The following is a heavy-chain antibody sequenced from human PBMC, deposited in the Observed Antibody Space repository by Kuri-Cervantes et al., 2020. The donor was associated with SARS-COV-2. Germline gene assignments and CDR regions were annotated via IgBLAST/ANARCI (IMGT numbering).Heavy chain of an antibody. CDR1: GFTVNYYW. CDR2: ISGSGETT. J-gene: IGHJ4*02. V-gene: IGHV3-23*01. Sequence: ETLSLTCAASGFTVNYYWMTWVRQAPGKGLEWVSGISGSGETTYYADSVKGRFTISRDSPTNTVSLQMNSLRGEDTAIYYCARDTIPIHILKTLYYLDYWGQGTLVTVSS. CDR3: ARDTIPIHILKTLYYLDY. D-gene: IGHD5-18*01.